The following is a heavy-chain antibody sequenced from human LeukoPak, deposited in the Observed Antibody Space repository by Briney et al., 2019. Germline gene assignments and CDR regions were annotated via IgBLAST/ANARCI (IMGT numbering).Heavy chain of an antibody. D-gene: IGHD3-9*01. CDR1: GFTVSSNY. CDR2: IYSGGST. J-gene: IGHJ4*02. CDR3: ARDRDILTGFDY. V-gene: IGHV3-66*01. Sequence: GGSLRLSCAASGFTVSSNYMSWVRQAPGKGLEWVSVIYSGGSTYYADSVKGRFTISRDNSKNTLYLQMNSLRAEDTAAYYCARDRDILTGFDYWGQGTLVTVS.